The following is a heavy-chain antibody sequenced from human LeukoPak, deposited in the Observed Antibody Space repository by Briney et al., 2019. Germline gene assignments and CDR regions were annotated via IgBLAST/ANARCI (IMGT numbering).Heavy chain of an antibody. CDR3: ARIGHEYYYFDY. J-gene: IGHJ4*02. V-gene: IGHV4-59*01. D-gene: IGHD2/OR15-2a*01. CDR1: GGSISSYY. CDR2: IYYSGST. Sequence: SETLSLTCTVSGGSISSYYWSWIRQPPGKGLEWIGYIYYSGSTKYNPSLKSRVTISVDTSKNPFSLKLSSVTAADTAVYYCARIGHEYYYFDYWGQGTLVTVSS.